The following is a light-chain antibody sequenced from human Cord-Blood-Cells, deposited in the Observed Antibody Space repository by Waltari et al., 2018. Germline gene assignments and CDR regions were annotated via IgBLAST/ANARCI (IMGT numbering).Light chain of an antibody. Sequence: DIQMTQSPSSLSASVGDRVTITCRASQSISSYLHWYQQKPGKAPKLLIYAASSLQSWVPSRFSGSGSGTDFTLTISSLQPEDFATYYCQQSYSTHWTFGQGTKVEIK. V-gene: IGKV1-39*01. CDR1: QSISSY. CDR3: QQSYSTHWT. J-gene: IGKJ1*01. CDR2: AAS.